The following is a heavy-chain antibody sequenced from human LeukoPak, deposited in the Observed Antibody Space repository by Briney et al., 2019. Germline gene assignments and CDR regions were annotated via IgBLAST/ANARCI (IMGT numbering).Heavy chain of an antibody. J-gene: IGHJ4*02. CDR1: GFTFSSYG. V-gene: IGHV3-30*18. Sequence: GRSLRLSCAASGFTFSSYGMHWVRQAPGKGLEWVAVISYDGSNKYYADSVKGRFTISRDNSKNTLYLQMNSPRAEDTAVYYCAKPRDSSGWPGFDYWGQGTLVTVSS. D-gene: IGHD6-19*01. CDR2: ISYDGSNK. CDR3: AKPRDSSGWPGFDY.